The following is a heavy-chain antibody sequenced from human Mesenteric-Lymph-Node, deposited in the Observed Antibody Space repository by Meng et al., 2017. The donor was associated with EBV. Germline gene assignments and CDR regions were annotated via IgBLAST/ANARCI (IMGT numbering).Heavy chain of an antibody. V-gene: IGHV1-2*06. CDR3: AKIGSGDYADYDLAY. CDR1: GYTFIAYH. D-gene: IGHD4-17*01. J-gene: IGHJ4*02. Sequence: RVVSGAEVKKPGATGKVPCKAAGYTFIAYHLHWVRQAPGQGLEWMGRINPHSGGTNYAQKFQGRVTLTRDTSISTAYMELSRLRSDDTAVYYCAKIGSGDYADYDLAYWGQGTLVTVSS. CDR2: INPHSGGT.